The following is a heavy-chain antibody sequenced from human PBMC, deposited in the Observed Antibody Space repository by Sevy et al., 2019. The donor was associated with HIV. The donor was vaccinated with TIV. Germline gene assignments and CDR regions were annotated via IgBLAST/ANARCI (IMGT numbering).Heavy chain of an antibody. V-gene: IGHV3-30*02. CDR3: AKGPEPASYYYYYGMDV. CDR2: IRYDGSNK. J-gene: IGHJ6*02. CDR1: GFTFSSYG. Sequence: GGSLRLSCAASGFTFSSYGMHWVRQAPGKGLEWVAFIRYDGSNKYYADSMKGRFTISRDNSKNTLYLQMNSLRAEDTAVYYCAKGPEPASYYYYYGMDVWGQGTTVTVSS.